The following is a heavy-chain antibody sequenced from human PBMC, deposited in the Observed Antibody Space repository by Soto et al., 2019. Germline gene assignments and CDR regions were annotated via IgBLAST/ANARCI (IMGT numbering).Heavy chain of an antibody. V-gene: IGHV3-23*01. D-gene: IGHD3-22*01. Sequence: GGSLRLSCAASGFTFGSYAMSWVRLAPGKGLEWVSVAGPSGSSAFYADSVRGRFTISRDNVENTLYLQMNSLRVADTALYFCARTYYYDSTGYYRTFDYWGQGTLVTVSS. J-gene: IGHJ4*02. CDR2: AGPSGSSA. CDR1: GFTFGSYA. CDR3: ARTYYYDSTGYYRTFDY.